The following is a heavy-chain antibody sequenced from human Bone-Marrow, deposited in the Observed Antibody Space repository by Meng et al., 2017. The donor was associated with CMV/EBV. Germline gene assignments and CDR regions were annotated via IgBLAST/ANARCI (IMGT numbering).Heavy chain of an antibody. J-gene: IGHJ6*02. CDR2: ISTTSSYI. CDR3: AGFGVTITNGLDV. D-gene: IGHD3-3*01. Sequence: GGSLRLSCAASGFTFSSYSMNWVRQAPGKGLEWVSSISTTSSYIYYADSLKGRLTISRDNAKNTLYLHISSLRVEDTAVYYCAGFGVTITNGLDVWGRGTTVTVSS. CDR1: GFTFSSYS. V-gene: IGHV3-21*01.